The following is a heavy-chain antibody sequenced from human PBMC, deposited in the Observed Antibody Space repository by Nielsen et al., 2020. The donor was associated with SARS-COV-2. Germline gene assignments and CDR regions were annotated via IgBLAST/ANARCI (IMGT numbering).Heavy chain of an antibody. CDR2: ISWDGGSA. V-gene: IGHV3-43*01. D-gene: IGHD2-2*01. CDR3: AKDKAVVPAAIGYFDY. CDR1: GFTFDDYT. Sequence: GESLKISCVASGFTFDDYTMHWVRQAPGKGLEWVSLISWDGGSAYYADSVKGRFTISRDNSKNSLYLQMNSLRTEDTALYYCAKDKAVVPAAIGYFDYWGQGTLVTVSS. J-gene: IGHJ4*02.